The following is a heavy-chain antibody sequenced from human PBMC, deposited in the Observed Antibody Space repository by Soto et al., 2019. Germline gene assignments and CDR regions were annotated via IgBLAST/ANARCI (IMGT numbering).Heavy chain of an antibody. V-gene: IGHV3-23*01. CDR1: GFTFSSCA. CDR3: AKVAVRGIPGPNAFDI. J-gene: IGHJ3*02. Sequence: PGGSLRLSCAASGFTFSSCAMSWVRQAPGKGLEWVSAISGSGGSTYYADSVKGRFTISRDNSKNTLYLQMNSLRAEDTAVYYCAKVAVRGIPGPNAFDIWGQGTMVTVSS. CDR2: ISGSGGST. D-gene: IGHD2-15*01.